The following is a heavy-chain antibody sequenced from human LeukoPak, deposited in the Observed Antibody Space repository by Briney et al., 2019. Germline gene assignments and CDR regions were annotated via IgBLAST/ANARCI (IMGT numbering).Heavy chain of an antibody. D-gene: IGHD4-17*01. J-gene: IGHJ5*02. V-gene: IGHV4-4*07. CDR3: AQVNYGDYGNWFDP. CDR2: IYTSGST. CDR1: GVSISSYY. Sequence: PSETLSLTCTVSGVSISSYYWSWIRQPAGKGLEWIGRIYTSGSTNYNPPLKSRVTMSVDTSKNQFSLKLSAVTAADTAVYYCAQVNYGDYGNWFDPWGQGTLVTVSS.